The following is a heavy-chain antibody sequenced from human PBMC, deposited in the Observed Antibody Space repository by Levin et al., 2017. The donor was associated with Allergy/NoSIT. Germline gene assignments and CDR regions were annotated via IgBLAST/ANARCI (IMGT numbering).Heavy chain of an antibody. J-gene: IGHJ3*02. D-gene: IGHD2-15*01. Sequence: GESLKISCVASGFTFSRYNMHWVRQAPGKGLEWVAVISYDGSHIFYVDSVKGRFTISRDNSKNTLFLQMNGLKPEDTAVYYCVRGEYVILPLSDMWGQGTMVTVSS. CDR2: ISYDGSHI. CDR1: GFTFSRYN. V-gene: IGHV3-30*04. CDR3: VRGEYVILPLSDM.